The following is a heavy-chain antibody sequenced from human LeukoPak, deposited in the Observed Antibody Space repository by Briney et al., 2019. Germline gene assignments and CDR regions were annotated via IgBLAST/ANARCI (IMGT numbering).Heavy chain of an antibody. CDR1: GFTFSSYG. Sequence: PGGSLRLSCAASGFTFSSYGMHWVRQAPGKGLEWVAVISYDGSNKYYADSVKGRFTISRDNSKNTLYLQMNSLRAEDTAVYYCAKVKMVRRVTPKIDYWGQGTLVTVSS. D-gene: IGHD3-10*01. CDR2: ISYDGSNK. V-gene: IGHV3-30*18. CDR3: AKVKMVRRVTPKIDY. J-gene: IGHJ4*02.